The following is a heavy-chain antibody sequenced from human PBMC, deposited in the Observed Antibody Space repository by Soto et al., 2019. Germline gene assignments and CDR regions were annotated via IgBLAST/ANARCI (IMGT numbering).Heavy chain of an antibody. CDR1: GFTFSSYG. CDR2: ISYDGSNK. Sequence: GGSLRLSXAASGFTFSSYGMHWVRQAPGKGLEWVAVISYDGSNKYYADSVKGRFTISRDNSKNTLYLQMNSLRAEDTAVYYCAKDHVRVRGNMDVWGQGTTVTVSS. V-gene: IGHV3-30*18. D-gene: IGHD3-10*01. J-gene: IGHJ6*02. CDR3: AKDHVRVRGNMDV.